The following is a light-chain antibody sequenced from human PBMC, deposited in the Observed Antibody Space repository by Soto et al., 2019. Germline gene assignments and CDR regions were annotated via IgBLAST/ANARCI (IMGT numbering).Light chain of an antibody. V-gene: IGLV1-44*01. Sequence: QSALTQPPSASGTPGQRVTISCSGSNSNIGSNTVNWYQQLPGTAPKLLIYSNNQRPSGVPDRFSGSKSGTSASLAISGLQSGDEADYYCAAWDDSLNGVVFGGGTKLTVL. CDR3: AAWDDSLNGVV. J-gene: IGLJ2*01. CDR2: SNN. CDR1: NSNIGSNT.